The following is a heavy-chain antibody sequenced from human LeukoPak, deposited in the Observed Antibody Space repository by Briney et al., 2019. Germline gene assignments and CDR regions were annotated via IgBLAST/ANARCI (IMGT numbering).Heavy chain of an antibody. CDR1: GGSISSYY. CDR2: IYYSGST. D-gene: IGHD3-16*01. J-gene: IGHJ4*02. CDR3: ARNELQGGTDY. Sequence: PSETLSLTCTVSGGSISSYYWSWIRQPPGKGLEWIGYIYYSGSTNYNPSLKSRVTISVDTSKNQFSLKLSSVTAADTAVYYCARNELQGGTDYWGQGTLVTVSS. V-gene: IGHV4-59*01.